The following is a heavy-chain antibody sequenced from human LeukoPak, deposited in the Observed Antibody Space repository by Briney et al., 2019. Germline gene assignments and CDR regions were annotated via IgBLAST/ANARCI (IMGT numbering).Heavy chain of an antibody. V-gene: IGHV4-34*01. J-gene: IGHJ4*02. CDR2: ITESGRS. CDR3: ARGSQAARLAY. D-gene: IGHD6-6*01. Sequence: SETLSLTCGVYGGSFSGDFWTWIRQSPGKGLEWIGEITESGRSYYNPSLESRVTISLDRSYSQFYLKLTSVTAADTAVYYCARGSQAARLAYWGQGTLVTVS. CDR1: GGSFSGDF.